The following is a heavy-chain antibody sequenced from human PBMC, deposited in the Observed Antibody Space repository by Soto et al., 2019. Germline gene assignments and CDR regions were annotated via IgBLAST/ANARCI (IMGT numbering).Heavy chain of an antibody. D-gene: IGHD5-12*01. CDR2: IWYDGSNK. J-gene: IGHJ4*02. V-gene: IGHV3-33*01. CDR3: ARDNGGYVIYFDY. Sequence: LRLSCAASGFTFSSYGMHWVRQAPGKGLEWVAVIWYDGSNKYYADSVKGRFTISRDNSKNTLYMQMNSLRAEDTAAYYCARDNGGYVIYFDYWGQGTLVTVSS. CDR1: GFTFSSYG.